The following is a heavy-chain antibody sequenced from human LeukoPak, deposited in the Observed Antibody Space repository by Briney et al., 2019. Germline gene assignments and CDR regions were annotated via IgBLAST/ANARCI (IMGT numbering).Heavy chain of an antibody. CDR3: ARGGSGGVVVIATITFDY. Sequence: SETLSVTSAVYAGSFSGYYWSWIRQPPGKGLEWIGEINHSGSTNYNPSLKSRVTISVDTSKNQFSLKLSSVTAADTAVYYCARGGSGGVVVIATITFDYWGQGTLVTVSS. D-gene: IGHD2-21*01. CDR1: AGSFSGYY. J-gene: IGHJ4*02. V-gene: IGHV4-34*01. CDR2: INHSGST.